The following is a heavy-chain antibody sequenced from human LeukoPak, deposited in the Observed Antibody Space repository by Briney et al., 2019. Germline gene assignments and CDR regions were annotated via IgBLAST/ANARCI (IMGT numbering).Heavy chain of an antibody. Sequence: PSETLSLTCTVSRGPITSHYWSWIRQPPGKGLEWIGYIYYSGSTNYNPSLKSRVTISVDTSKNQFSLKLSSVTAADTAVYYCARAPAKALRTRAEYFDLWGRGTLVTVSS. J-gene: IGHJ2*01. CDR2: IYYSGST. CDR1: RGPITSHY. CDR3: ARAPAKALRTRAEYFDL. D-gene: IGHD4-17*01. V-gene: IGHV4-59*11.